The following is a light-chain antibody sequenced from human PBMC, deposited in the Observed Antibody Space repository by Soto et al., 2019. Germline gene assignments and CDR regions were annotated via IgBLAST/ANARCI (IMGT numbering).Light chain of an antibody. Sequence: ELVLTQTPATMSLSPGERATLSCRTSHSIGPYLAWYQQKPGQAPRLIMYDVSIRATGIPARFSGTGSGTDFPLTVSSLEPEDASVYYCLQRADWPLTFGGGTKVEIK. V-gene: IGKV3-11*01. CDR3: LQRADWPLT. J-gene: IGKJ4*01. CDR2: DVS. CDR1: HSIGPY.